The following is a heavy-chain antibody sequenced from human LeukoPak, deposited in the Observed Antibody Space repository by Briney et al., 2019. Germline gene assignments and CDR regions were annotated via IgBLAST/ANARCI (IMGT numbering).Heavy chain of an antibody. CDR1: GFTFSSYA. CDR2: INSDGSST. CDR3: AKEGLCSGGSCVLGY. D-gene: IGHD2-15*01. V-gene: IGHV3-74*01. Sequence: GGSLRLSCAASGFTFSSYAMSWVRQAPGKGLEWVSRINSDGSSTSNADSVKGRFTISRDNAKNTLYLQMNSLRAEDTAVYYCAKEGLCSGGSCVLGYWGQGTLVTVSS. J-gene: IGHJ4*02.